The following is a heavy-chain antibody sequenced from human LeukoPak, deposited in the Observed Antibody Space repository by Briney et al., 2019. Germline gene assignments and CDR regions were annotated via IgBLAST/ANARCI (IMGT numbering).Heavy chain of an antibody. Sequence: GGSLRLSCAASGFTFSSYSMNWVRQAPGKGLEWVSSTSSSSSYIYYADSVKGRFTISRDNAKNSLYLQMNSLRAEDTAVYYCARPSTYYYDSSGYYSEDYWGQGTLVTVSS. V-gene: IGHV3-21*01. CDR1: GFTFSSYS. D-gene: IGHD3-22*01. CDR3: ARPSTYYYDSSGYYSEDY. CDR2: TSSSSSYI. J-gene: IGHJ4*02.